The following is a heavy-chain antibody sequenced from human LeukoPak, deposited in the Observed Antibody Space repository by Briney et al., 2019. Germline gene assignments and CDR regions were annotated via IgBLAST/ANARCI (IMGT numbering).Heavy chain of an antibody. D-gene: IGHD2-15*01. CDR3: AKQLGYCSAGNCYFDY. CDR2: ISDSGSNT. J-gene: IGHJ4*02. V-gene: IGHV3-23*01. Sequence: GGSLRLSCAASGFTFTTSAMSWVRQAPGEGLEWVSAISDSGSNTYYKNSVKGRFTISRDNSKNTLYLQMNTLRAEDTAVYFCAKQLGYCSAGNCYFDYWGQGALVTVSS. CDR1: GFTFTTSA.